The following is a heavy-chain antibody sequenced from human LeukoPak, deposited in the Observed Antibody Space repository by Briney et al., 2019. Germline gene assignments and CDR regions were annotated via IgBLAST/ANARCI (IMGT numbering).Heavy chain of an antibody. CDR2: IIPIFGTA. Sequence: ASVKVSCKASGGTFSSYAISWVRQAPGQGLEWMGGIIPIFGTANYAQKFQGRVTMTEDTSTDTAYMELSSLRSEDTAVYYCATDIAVVVTINDAFDIWGQGTMVTVSS. V-gene: IGHV1-69*06. J-gene: IGHJ3*02. D-gene: IGHD2-21*02. CDR3: ATDIAVVVTINDAFDI. CDR1: GGTFSSYA.